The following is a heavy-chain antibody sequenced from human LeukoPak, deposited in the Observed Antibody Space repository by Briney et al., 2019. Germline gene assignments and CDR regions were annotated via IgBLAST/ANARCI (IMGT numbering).Heavy chain of an antibody. D-gene: IGHD6-19*01. CDR1: GFTFDNYA. J-gene: IGHJ4*02. CDR3: AKGHIAVATGYYFDY. CDR2: ISGSGTTT. Sequence: GGSLRLSCPVSGFTFDNYAMSWVRQAPGKGLEWVSAISGSGTTTYYADSVKGRFTVSRDNSKNTLYLQMNSLRAEDTAVYYCAKGHIAVATGYYFDYWGQGTLVTVSS. V-gene: IGHV3-23*01.